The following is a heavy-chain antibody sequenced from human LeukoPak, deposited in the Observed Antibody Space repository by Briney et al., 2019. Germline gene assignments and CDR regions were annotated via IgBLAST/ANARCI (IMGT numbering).Heavy chain of an antibody. Sequence: GGSLRLSRAASGFTFSSYGMHWVRQAPGKGLEWVAVISYDGSNKYYADSVKGRFTISRDNSKNTLYLQMNSLRAEDTAVYYCAKLASYDSSAALDYWGQGTLVTVSS. CDR3: AKLASYDSSAALDY. D-gene: IGHD3-22*01. CDR1: GFTFSSYG. CDR2: ISYDGSNK. J-gene: IGHJ4*02. V-gene: IGHV3-30*18.